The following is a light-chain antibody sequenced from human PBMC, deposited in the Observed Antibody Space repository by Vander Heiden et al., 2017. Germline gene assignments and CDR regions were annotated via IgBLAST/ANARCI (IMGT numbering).Light chain of an antibody. Sequence: DIVMTQSPLPLPVTPGELASISCRSSQSLLHSNGYYYLDWYLQKPGHSPQLLIYLGSNRASGVPDRCSGSGSGTDFTLKISRVEAEDVGVYCCRQAPFTFGPGTKVDIK. CDR1: QSLLHSNGYYY. CDR2: LGS. CDR3: RQAPFT. V-gene: IGKV2-28*01. J-gene: IGKJ3*01.